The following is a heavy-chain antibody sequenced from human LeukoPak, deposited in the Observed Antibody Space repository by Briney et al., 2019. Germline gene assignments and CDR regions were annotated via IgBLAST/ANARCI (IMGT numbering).Heavy chain of an antibody. Sequence: SETLSLTCTISGGSISNSDYYWGWIRQPPGKGLEWIGSMHYSGNTYYNPSRKSRVTISVDTSKNQFSLKLRSVTAADTAVYYCARQKTGTTRNGVVPAPYFDYWGQGTLVTVSS. CDR2: MHYSGNT. CDR3: ARQKTGTTRNGVVPAPYFDY. V-gene: IGHV4-39*01. J-gene: IGHJ4*02. D-gene: IGHD2-2*01. CDR1: GGSISNSDYY.